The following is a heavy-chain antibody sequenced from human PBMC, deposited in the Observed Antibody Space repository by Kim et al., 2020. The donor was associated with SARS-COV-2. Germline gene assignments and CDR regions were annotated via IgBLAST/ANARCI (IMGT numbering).Heavy chain of an antibody. CDR1: GFTFTNYW. V-gene: IGHV3-74*01. CDR2: INSGGSST. CDR3: ARDREKANDGMDV. J-gene: IGHJ6*02. D-gene: IGHD5-12*01. Sequence: GESLRLSCAASGFTFTNYWMHWVRQAPGKGLVWVSRINSGGSSTGYVDSVKGRFTISRDNAKNTLYLQMNSLRAEDTAVYYCARDREKANDGMDVWGQGTTVTVSS.